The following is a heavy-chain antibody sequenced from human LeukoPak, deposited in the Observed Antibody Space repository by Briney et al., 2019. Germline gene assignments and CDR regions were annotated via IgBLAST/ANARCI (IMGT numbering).Heavy chain of an antibody. D-gene: IGHD3-3*01. CDR3: ARAGVDSSGYYYQGFDY. CDR1: GFIFGDYY. J-gene: IGHJ4*02. Sequence: GGSLRLSCAASGFIFGDYYMSWIRQAPGKGLEWISYITSNGNSVYYAASVKGRFTISRDNAKNSLYLQVNSLTAEDAAVYYCARAGVDSSGYYYQGFDYWGQGTQVTVSS. V-gene: IGHV3-11*04. CDR2: ITSNGNSV.